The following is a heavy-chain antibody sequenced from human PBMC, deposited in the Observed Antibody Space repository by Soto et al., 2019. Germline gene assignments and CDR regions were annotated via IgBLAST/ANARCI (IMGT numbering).Heavy chain of an antibody. V-gene: IGHV3-33*05. D-gene: IGHD2-15*01. CDR3: ARDLSRWSLDY. Sequence: QVQLVESGGGVVQPGRSLRLSCAASGFIFSSYGMHWARQTPDRGLVWVAGIQYDGTIKFYADSVRGRFTISRDGSQNTLYLQINSLRAEDTAVYYCARDLSRWSLDYRGQGTLVTVSS. CDR1: GFIFSSYG. CDR2: IQYDGTIK. J-gene: IGHJ4*02.